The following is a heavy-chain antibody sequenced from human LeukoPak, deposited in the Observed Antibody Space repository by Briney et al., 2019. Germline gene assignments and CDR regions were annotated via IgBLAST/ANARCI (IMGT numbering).Heavy chain of an antibody. J-gene: IGHJ3*02. CDR2: IYPNSGVT. CDR3: ARGYCSGGSCYQFDI. CDR1: GYTFTGYY. V-gene: IGHV1-2*02. D-gene: IGHD2-15*01. Sequence: ASVKVSCKTSGYTFTGYYMHWVRQAPGQGLEWMGWIYPNSGVTNYAQKFQGRVTMTRDTSISTAYMELSRLGSEDTAVYYCARGYCSGGSCYQFDIWDQGTMVTVSS.